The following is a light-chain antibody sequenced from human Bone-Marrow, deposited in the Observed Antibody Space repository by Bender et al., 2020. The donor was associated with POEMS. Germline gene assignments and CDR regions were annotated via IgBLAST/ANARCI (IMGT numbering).Light chain of an antibody. Sequence: QSVLTQPPSASGTPGQRVTISCSGSSSNIGTNPVNWYQQLPGTAPKLLICINNQRPSGVPDRFSGSKSGTSASLAISGLQSEDEADYYCAAWEDSLNGWVFGGGTKLTVL. CDR3: AAWEDSLNGWV. CDR2: INN. V-gene: IGLV1-44*01. CDR1: SSNIGTNP. J-gene: IGLJ3*02.